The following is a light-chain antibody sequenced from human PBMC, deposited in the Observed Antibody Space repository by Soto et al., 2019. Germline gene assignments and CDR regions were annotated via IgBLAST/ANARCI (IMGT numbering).Light chain of an antibody. CDR1: SSNIGAGYE. V-gene: IGLV1-40*01. CDR3: QSYDSSLSVLYV. J-gene: IGLJ1*01. Sequence: QSVLTQPPSVSGAPGQRVTISCTGSSSNIGAGYEVHWFQQFPGTAPKLLIYGNTNRPSGVPDRFSGSKSDTSASLAITGLQPEDEADYYCQSYDSSLSVLYVFGTGTKVTVL. CDR2: GNT.